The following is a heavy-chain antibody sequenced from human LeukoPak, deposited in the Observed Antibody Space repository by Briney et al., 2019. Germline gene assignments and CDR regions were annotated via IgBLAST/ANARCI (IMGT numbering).Heavy chain of an antibody. D-gene: IGHD5/OR15-5a*01. J-gene: IGHJ5*02. V-gene: IGHV4-39*01. CDR3: ATSDTVSTYNWFDP. Sequence: SENLSLTCNVSGGSISSNTYFWGWIRRPPGKGLEWIGSIRYSGSTYYNPSLKSRVTISVDTSKNQFSLNLSFLTAADTAVYYCATSDTVSTYNWFDPWGQGTLVTAS. CDR1: GGSISSNTYF. CDR2: IRYSGST.